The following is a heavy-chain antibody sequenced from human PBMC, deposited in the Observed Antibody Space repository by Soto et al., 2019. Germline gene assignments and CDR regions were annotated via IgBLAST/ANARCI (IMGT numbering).Heavy chain of an antibody. CDR1: GFAFSDYY. V-gene: IGHV3-72*01. CDR3: TVWGSGNDFGAA. D-gene: IGHD3-10*01. Sequence: EVQLVESGGGLVQPGGSLRLSCAASGFAFSDYYLDWVRQAPGKGLEWVGRSKNKADSYTTEYAASVKGRFTISSDGSNNSLFLQMNSLKTEDTAVYYCTVWGSGNDFGAAWGQGILVTVSS. J-gene: IGHJ4*02. CDR2: SKNKADSYTT.